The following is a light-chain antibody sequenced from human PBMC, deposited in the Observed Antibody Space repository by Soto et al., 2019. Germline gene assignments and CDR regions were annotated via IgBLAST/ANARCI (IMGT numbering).Light chain of an antibody. CDR1: QSVRGN. CDR3: QQYDNWPLWT. J-gene: IGKJ1*01. V-gene: IGKV3-15*01. Sequence: EIVMTQSPATLSVSPGERATLSCRASQSVRGNLAWFQQKPGQAPRLLIFDASTRATDVPARFSGSGSGTEFTLTISSLQSEDFAVYYCQQYDNWPLWTFGQGTKV. CDR2: DAS.